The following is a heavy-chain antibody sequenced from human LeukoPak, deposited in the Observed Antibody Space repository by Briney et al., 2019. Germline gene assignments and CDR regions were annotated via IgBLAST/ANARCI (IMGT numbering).Heavy chain of an antibody. Sequence: GGSLRLSCEASGFXFRDAAITWVRQAPGKGLEWLSLISSSGANTYYADSVKGRFTISRDNSRNTLSLHMTSLRVEDTAIYYCVRDIELSTWGLGTLVAVSS. D-gene: IGHD5-12*01. CDR1: GFXFRDAA. CDR3: VRDIELST. V-gene: IGHV3-23*01. J-gene: IGHJ3*01. CDR2: ISSSGANT.